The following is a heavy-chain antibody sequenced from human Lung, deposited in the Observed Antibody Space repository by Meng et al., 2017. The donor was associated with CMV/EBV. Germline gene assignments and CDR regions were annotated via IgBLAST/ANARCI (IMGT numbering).Heavy chain of an antibody. J-gene: IGHJ4*02. CDR1: DVSISTPTFF. CDR2: FFHHGAT. Sequence: VPDVSISTPTFFSGSIRQPPGNGLESIGIFFHHGATYSYPSLRPRVVISVDTSKNQFSLRLNSVTATDTAMYYCARHLRGYSWPKSDWGQGTLVTVSS. V-gene: IGHV4-39*01. D-gene: IGHD1-26*01. CDR3: ARHLRGYSWPKSD.